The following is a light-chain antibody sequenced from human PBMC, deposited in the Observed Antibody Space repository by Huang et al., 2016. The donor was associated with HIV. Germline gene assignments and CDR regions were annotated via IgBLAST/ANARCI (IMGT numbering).Light chain of an antibody. J-gene: IGKJ4*01. CDR2: AAS. V-gene: IGKV1-9*01. CDR3: QQFSSYSPLT. Sequence: IQLTQSPSSLSASVGDRVTITCRASQGISNSLVWYQQKPGRAPKLLINAASTLQSGVTSRFSCSGSGTDFTLTISSLQPEDSATYYCQQFSSYSPLTFGGGTKVEIK. CDR1: QGISNS.